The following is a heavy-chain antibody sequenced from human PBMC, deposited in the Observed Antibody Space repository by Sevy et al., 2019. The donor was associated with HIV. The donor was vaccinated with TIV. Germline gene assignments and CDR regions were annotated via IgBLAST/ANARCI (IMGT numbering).Heavy chain of an antibody. CDR1: GFTFDDHA. V-gene: IGHV3-9*01. J-gene: IGHJ1*01. CDR3: ATDKNRDFYDSSPFQD. CDR2: ISWNGRSI. Sequence: GGSLRLSCAASGFTFDDHAMHWVRQAPGKGLEWVSGISWNGRSIGYADSVQGRFTISRDNAKNSLYLQMNSLRAEDTALYYCATDKNRDFYDSSPFQDWGQGTLVTVSS. D-gene: IGHD3-22*01.